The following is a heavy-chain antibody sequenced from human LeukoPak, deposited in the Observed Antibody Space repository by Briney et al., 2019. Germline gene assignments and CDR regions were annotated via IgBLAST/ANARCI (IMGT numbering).Heavy chain of an antibody. V-gene: IGHV3-23*01. CDR3: ATVNSGTYNFDF. CDR2: IGGSRDTT. J-gene: IGHJ4*02. CDR1: GLTFSRYA. Sequence: GGSLRLSCEASGLTFSRYAMNWVREAPGKGLEWLAGIGGSRDTTYYADSVKGRFTISRDNSKNSLYLQMNSLRAEDTAVYYCATVNSGTYNFDFWGQGTLVTVSS. D-gene: IGHD1-26*01.